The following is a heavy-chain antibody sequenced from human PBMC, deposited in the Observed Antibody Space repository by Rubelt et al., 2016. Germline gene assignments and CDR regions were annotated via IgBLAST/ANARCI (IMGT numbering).Heavy chain of an antibody. J-gene: IGHJ3*02. CDR3: ARFGGYKENDAFDI. V-gene: IGHV4-38-2*02. D-gene: IGHD5-24*01. CDR2: IYYSGST. CDR1: GYSISSGYY. Sequence: QVQLQESGPGLVKPSETLSLTCTVSGYSISSGYYWGWIRQPPGKGLEWIGYIYYSGSTNYNPPLKCRVTISVATSKTQFSLKLSSVTAADTAVYYRARFGGYKENDAFDIWGQGTMVTVSS.